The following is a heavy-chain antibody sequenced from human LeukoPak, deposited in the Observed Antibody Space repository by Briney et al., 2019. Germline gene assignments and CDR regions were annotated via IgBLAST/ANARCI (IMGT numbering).Heavy chain of an antibody. V-gene: IGHV4-59*01. CDR3: ARFLVGDYVNLDY. CDR2: IYYSGDT. CDR1: GGSISNYY. J-gene: IGHJ4*02. Sequence: SETLSLTCTVSGGSISNYYWSWIRQPPGKGLEWIGFIYYSGDTSYNPSLQSRVTISVDTTKNQFSLKLSSVTAADTAVYYCARFLVGDYVNLDYWGQGTLVTVPS. D-gene: IGHD4-17*01.